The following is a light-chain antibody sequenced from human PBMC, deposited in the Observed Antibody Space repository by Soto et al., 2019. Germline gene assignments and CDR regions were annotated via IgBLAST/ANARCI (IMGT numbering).Light chain of an antibody. CDR3: CSYAGSRVV. V-gene: IGLV2-11*01. CDR2: DVT. J-gene: IGLJ2*01. Sequence: QSVLTQPRSVSGSPGQSVTISCTGTSSDVAGYNSVSWYQHHPGKAPKLMIYDVTKRPSGVPDRFSGSKSGNTASLTISGLQAEDEADYYCCSYAGSRVVFGGGTKLTVL. CDR1: SSDVAGYNS.